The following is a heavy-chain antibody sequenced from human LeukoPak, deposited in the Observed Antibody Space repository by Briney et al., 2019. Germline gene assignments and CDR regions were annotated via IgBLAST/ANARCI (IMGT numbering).Heavy chain of an antibody. J-gene: IGHJ4*02. D-gene: IGHD2-21*01. CDR3: ATDQPRGEGRYY. Sequence: GASVKVSCKASGGTFSSYAISWVRQAPGQGLEWMGRIIPILGIANYAQKFQGRVTMTEDTSTDTAYMELSSLRSEDMAVYYCATDQPRGEGRYYWGQGTLVTVSS. CDR1: GGTFSSYA. V-gene: IGHV1-69*04. CDR2: IIPILGIA.